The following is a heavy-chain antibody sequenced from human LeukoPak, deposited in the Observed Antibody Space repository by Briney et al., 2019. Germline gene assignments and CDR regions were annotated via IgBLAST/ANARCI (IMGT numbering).Heavy chain of an antibody. CDR3: ARLPIDLSGYYDY. V-gene: IGHV3-66*01. J-gene: IGHJ4*02. D-gene: IGHD3-22*01. CDR2: IYGGGNT. CDR1: GFTVSSNY. Sequence: GGSLSLSCAASGFTVSSNYMSWVRQAPGKGLEWVSVIYGGGNTYYADSVKDRFTISRDNSKNTLYLQMNSLRAEDTAVYYCARLPIDLSGYYDYWGQGTLVTVSS.